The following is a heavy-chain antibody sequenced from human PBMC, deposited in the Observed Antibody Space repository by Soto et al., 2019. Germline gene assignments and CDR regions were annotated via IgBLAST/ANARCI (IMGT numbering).Heavy chain of an antibody. V-gene: IGHV4-59*12. CDR1: GGSISSYY. CDR2: VDYSGST. J-gene: IGHJ4*02. CDR3: ARYSGYDTSDGHFDY. D-gene: IGHD5-12*01. Sequence: PSETLSLTCTVSGGSISSYYWSWIRQPPGKGLEWIGYVDYSGSTNYNPSLKSRVTISVDTSKNQFSLKLSSVTAADTAVYYCARYSGYDTSDGHFDYWGQGTLVTAPQ.